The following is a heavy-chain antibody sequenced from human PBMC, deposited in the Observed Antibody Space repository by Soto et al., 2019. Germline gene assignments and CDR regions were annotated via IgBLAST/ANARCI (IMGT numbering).Heavy chain of an antibody. CDR2: IYSTGNT. CDR3: RSSSRYGPDV. J-gene: IGHJ6*02. Sequence: QLQLQESGPGLVKPSETLSLSCTVSGCSITSSSYWGWIRQHPGKGLEWIGSIYSTGNTYYNPSLKRRVTISADTSKNQFSLNLSSVPAADTSVDYSRSSSRYGPDVWGHGTTVYVSS. V-gene: IGHV4-39*01. D-gene: IGHD6-13*01. CDR1: GCSITSSSY.